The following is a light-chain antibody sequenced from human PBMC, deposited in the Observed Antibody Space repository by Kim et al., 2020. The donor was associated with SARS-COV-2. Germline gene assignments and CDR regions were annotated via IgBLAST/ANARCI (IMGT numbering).Light chain of an antibody. J-gene: IGLJ3*02. CDR1: SLRSYY. V-gene: IGLV3-19*01. CDR3: NSRDSSGNHLV. CDR2: GKN. Sequence: ALGQTVRITCQGDSLRSYYASWYQQKPGRAPVLVIYGKNNRPSGIPDRFSGSSSGNTASLTITGVQAEDEADYYCNSRDSSGNHLVFGGGTQLTVL.